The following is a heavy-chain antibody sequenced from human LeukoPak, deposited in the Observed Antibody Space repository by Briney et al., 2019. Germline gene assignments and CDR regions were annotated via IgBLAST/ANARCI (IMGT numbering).Heavy chain of an antibody. CDR2: IKQDGSEK. CDR3: ARDSSGWSPDYYYYGMDV. J-gene: IGHJ6*02. D-gene: IGHD6-19*01. V-gene: IGHV3-7*01. CDR1: GFTFSSYW. Sequence: HPGGSLRLSCAASGFTFSSYWMSWVRQAPGKGLEWVANIKQDGSEKYYVDSVKGRFTISRDNAKNSLYLQMNSLRAEDTAVYYCARDSSGWSPDYYYYGMDVWGQGTTVTVSS.